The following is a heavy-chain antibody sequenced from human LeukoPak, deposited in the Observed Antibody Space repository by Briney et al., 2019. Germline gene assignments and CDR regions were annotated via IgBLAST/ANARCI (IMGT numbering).Heavy chain of an antibody. V-gene: IGHV3-30*04. J-gene: IGHJ4*02. Sequence: GGSLRLSCAASGFTFSSYAMHWVRQAPGKGLEWVAVISYDGSNKYYADSVKGRFTISRDNSKNTLYLQMNSLRAEDTAVYYCAKGRWLQSWSWPVDFDYWGQGTLVTVSS. CDR1: GFTFSSYA. CDR3: AKGRWLQSWSWPVDFDY. D-gene: IGHD5-24*01. CDR2: ISYDGSNK.